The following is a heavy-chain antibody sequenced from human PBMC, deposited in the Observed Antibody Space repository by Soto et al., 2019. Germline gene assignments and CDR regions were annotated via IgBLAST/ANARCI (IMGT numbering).Heavy chain of an antibody. J-gene: IGHJ4*02. CDR3: TTLYTDCSSTSCYGSYFDY. D-gene: IGHD2-2*01. Sequence: GSLRLSCAASGFTFSNAWMSWVRQAPGKGLEWVGRIKSKTDGGTTDYAAPVKGRFTISRDDSKNTLYLQMNSLKTEDTAVYYCTTLYTDCSSTSCYGSYFDYWGQGTLVT. CDR1: GFTFSNAW. CDR2: IKSKTDGGTT. V-gene: IGHV3-15*01.